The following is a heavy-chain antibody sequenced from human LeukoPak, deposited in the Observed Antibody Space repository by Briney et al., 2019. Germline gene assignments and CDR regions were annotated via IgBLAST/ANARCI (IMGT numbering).Heavy chain of an antibody. Sequence: SETLSLTCTVSGGSISSYYWSWIRQPPGKGLEWIGYIYYTGRTDYNPSLESRVAISVDTSKNQFSLKLSSVTAADTAVYYCARGTYYYDSSGYPMAHFDYWGQGTLVTVSS. CDR3: ARGTYYYDSSGYPMAHFDY. D-gene: IGHD3-22*01. CDR2: IYYTGRT. CDR1: GGSISSYY. V-gene: IGHV4-59*01. J-gene: IGHJ4*02.